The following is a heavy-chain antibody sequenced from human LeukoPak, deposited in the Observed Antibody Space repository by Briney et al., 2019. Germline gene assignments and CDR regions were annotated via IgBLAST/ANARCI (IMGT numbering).Heavy chain of an antibody. CDR3: AKDRPRRNIAAAGTLANS. V-gene: IGHV3-23*01. J-gene: IGHJ4*02. CDR2: ISGSGGST. D-gene: IGHD6-13*01. CDR1: GFTFSSYA. Sequence: GGSLRLSCAASGFTFSSYAMSWGRKAPGQGMELVSAISGSGGSTYYADSVKSRFTISRDNSKNKLYLQMNSLRAEDTAVYYCAKDRPRRNIAAAGTLANSWGQGTLVTVSS.